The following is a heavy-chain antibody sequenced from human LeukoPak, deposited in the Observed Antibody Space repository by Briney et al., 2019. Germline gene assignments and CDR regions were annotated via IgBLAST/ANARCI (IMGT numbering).Heavy chain of an antibody. D-gene: IGHD6-19*01. Sequence: GGSLRLSCAASGFTFSNYWMSWVSQAPGKGLEWVANIKQDGSEKYYVDSVKGRFTISRDNAKNSLYLQMNSLRAEDTAVYYCASFRITVAGRTGLDYWGQGTLVTVSS. V-gene: IGHV3-7*01. J-gene: IGHJ4*02. CDR2: IKQDGSEK. CDR3: ASFRITVAGRTGLDY. CDR1: GFTFSNYW.